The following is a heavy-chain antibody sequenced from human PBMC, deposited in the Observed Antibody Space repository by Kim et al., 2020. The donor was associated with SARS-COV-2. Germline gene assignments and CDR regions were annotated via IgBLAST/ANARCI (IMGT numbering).Heavy chain of an antibody. D-gene: IGHD6-13*01. J-gene: IGHJ4*02. V-gene: IGHV5-51*01. CDR3: ARRGITAEYFDY. Sequence: RYSPSFQGQVTISADKSISTAYLQWSSLKASDTAMYYCARRGITAEYFDYWGQGTLVTVSS.